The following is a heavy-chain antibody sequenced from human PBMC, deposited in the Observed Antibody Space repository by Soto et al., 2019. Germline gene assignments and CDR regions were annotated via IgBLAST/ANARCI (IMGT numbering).Heavy chain of an antibody. CDR1: GGSISSYY. CDR3: ARVSGYCSGGSCYPGDRFDP. CDR2: IYYSGST. V-gene: IGHV4-59*01. D-gene: IGHD2-15*01. Sequence: PSETLSLTCTVSGGSISSYYWSWIRQPPGKGLEWIGYIYYSGSTNYNPSLKSRVTISVDTSKNQFSLKLSSVTAADTAVYYCARVSGYCSGGSCYPGDRFDPWVQGTLVT. J-gene: IGHJ5*02.